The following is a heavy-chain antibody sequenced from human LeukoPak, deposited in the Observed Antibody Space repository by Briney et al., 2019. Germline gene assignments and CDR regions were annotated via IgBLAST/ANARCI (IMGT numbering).Heavy chain of an antibody. Sequence: GGSLRLSCAASGLTFSKYSMTWVRQAPGKGLEWVSFIDTSSTTMYYADSVKGRFTISRDNSKNTLYLQMNSLRAEDTAVYYCAKSDSSGAYWGQGTLVTVSS. CDR3: AKSDSSGAY. CDR1: GLTFSKYS. CDR2: IDTSSTTM. D-gene: IGHD3-22*01. V-gene: IGHV3-48*01. J-gene: IGHJ4*02.